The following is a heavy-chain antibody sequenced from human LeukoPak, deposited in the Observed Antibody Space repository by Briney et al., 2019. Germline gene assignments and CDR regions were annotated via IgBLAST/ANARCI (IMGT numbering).Heavy chain of an antibody. CDR3: ARGGSRQYNF. V-gene: IGHV3-7*01. Sequence: PGGSLRLSCAAPGFTFSSYWMSWVRQAPGKGLEWVANIRHDGSEKYYVDSVKGRFTISRDNAKDSLYLQMNSLRVEDTAVYYCARGGSRQYNFWGQGTLVTVSS. CDR2: IRHDGSEK. J-gene: IGHJ4*02. D-gene: IGHD5-18*01. CDR1: GFTFSSYW.